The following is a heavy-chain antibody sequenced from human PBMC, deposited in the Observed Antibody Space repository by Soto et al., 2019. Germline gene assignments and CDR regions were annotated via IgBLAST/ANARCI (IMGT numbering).Heavy chain of an antibody. CDR3: ATTGQSIPYQHCGMDV. Sequence: GASVKVSCKVSGYTLTELSMHWVRQAPGKGLEWMGGFDPEDGETIYAQKFQGRVTMTEDTSTDTAYMELSSLRSEDTAVYYCATTGQSIPYQHCGMDVWGQGTTVTVSS. CDR1: GYTLTELS. V-gene: IGHV1-24*01. D-gene: IGHD6-6*01. CDR2: FDPEDGET. J-gene: IGHJ6*02.